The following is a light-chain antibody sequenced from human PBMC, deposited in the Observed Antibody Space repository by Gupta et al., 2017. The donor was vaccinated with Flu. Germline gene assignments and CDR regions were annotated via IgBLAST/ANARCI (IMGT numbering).Light chain of an antibody. CDR3: QHRNSSPLT. V-gene: IGKV1-39*01. CDR2: AAS. CDR1: QRISRY. Sequence: PSSLSASVGDRVTITCRASQRISRYLYWYQQRPGKAPKLLIYAASRVKSGVPSRFSGSGSGTDFTLTISRRQPEDFASYYCQHRNSSPLTFGQGTKVEFK. J-gene: IGKJ1*01.